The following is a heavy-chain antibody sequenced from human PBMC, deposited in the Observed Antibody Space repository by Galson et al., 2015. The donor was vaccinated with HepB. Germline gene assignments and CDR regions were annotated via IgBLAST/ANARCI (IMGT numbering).Heavy chain of an antibody. Sequence: SLRLSCAASGFTFEDRSMHWVRQAPGKGLEWVSGISRNSDSRGYADSVKGRFTISRDNAKNSLSLQMNSLRVEDTALYYCAKERGYNAGYAHDAFDLWGQGTMVTVSS. CDR2: ISRNSDSR. J-gene: IGHJ3*01. CDR3: AKERGYNAGYAHDAFDL. CDR1: GFTFEDRS. D-gene: IGHD5-18*01. V-gene: IGHV3-9*01.